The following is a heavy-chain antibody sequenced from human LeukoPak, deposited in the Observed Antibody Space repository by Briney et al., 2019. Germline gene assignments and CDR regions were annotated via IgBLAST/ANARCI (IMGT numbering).Heavy chain of an antibody. CDR3: ARERVDYYYYYGMDV. D-gene: IGHD2-15*01. Sequence: PSETLSLTCTVSGGSISSYYWSWIRQPPGKGLEWIGYIYYSGSTNYNPSLKSRVTISVDTSKNQFPLKLSSVTAADTAVYYCARERVDYYYYYGMDVWGQGTTVTVSS. J-gene: IGHJ6*02. CDR2: IYYSGST. CDR1: GGSISSYY. V-gene: IGHV4-59*01.